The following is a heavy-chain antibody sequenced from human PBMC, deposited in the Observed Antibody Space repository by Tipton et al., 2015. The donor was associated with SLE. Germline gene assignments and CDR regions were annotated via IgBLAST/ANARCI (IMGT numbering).Heavy chain of an antibody. CDR1: GFTFSSYS. V-gene: IGHV3-48*01. D-gene: IGHD3-10*01. CDR2: ISSSSSTI. Sequence: SLRLSCAASGFTFSSYSMNWVRQAPGKGLEWVSYISSSSSTIYYADSVKGRFTISRDNAKNSLYLQMNSLRAEDTAVYYCARDLVVQGVIDYYYGMDVWGQGTTVTVSS. J-gene: IGHJ6*02. CDR3: ARDLVVQGVIDYYYGMDV.